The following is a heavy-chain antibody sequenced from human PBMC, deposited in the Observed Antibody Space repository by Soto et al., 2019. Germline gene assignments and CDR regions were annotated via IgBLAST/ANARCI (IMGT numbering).Heavy chain of an antibody. CDR3: AKAWGYGSGSYSLLFDY. CDR2: ISYDGSNK. J-gene: IGHJ4*02. D-gene: IGHD3-10*01. V-gene: IGHV3-30*18. Sequence: GGSLRLSCAASGFTFSSYGMHWVRQAPGKGLEWVAVISYDGSNKYYADSVKGRFTISRDNSKNTLYLQMNSLRAEDTAVYYCAKAWGYGSGSYSLLFDYWGQGTLVTVSS. CDR1: GFTFSSYG.